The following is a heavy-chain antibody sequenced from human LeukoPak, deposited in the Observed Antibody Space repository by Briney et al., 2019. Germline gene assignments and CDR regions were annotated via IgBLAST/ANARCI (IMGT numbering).Heavy chain of an antibody. V-gene: IGHV1-18*01. Sequence: ASVKVSCKAFGYTFNSYGVSWVRQAPGQGLEWLGWISGYNGNTESAQRVQDRFSMTTDTSTSTIYMELRSLRSDDTAMYYCARDRRNWSATFDIWGQGTMVTVSS. J-gene: IGHJ3*02. D-gene: IGHD1-1*01. CDR2: ISGYNGNT. CDR3: ARDRRNWSATFDI. CDR1: GYTFNSYG.